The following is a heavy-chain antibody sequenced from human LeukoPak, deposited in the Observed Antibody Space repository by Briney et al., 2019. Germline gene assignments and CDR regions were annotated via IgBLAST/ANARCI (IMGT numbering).Heavy chain of an antibody. J-gene: IGHJ6*02. CDR1: GYTFTSYG. CDR3: ARDGYSSSWYPSPIYYYYYGMDV. D-gene: IGHD6-13*01. CDR2: ISAYNGNT. Sequence: GASVKVSCTASGYTFTSYGISWVRQAPGQGLEWMGWISAYNGNTNYAQKLQGRVTMTTDTSTSTAYMELRSLRSDDTAVYYCARDGYSSSWYPSPIYYYYYGMDVWGQGTTVTVSS. V-gene: IGHV1-18*01.